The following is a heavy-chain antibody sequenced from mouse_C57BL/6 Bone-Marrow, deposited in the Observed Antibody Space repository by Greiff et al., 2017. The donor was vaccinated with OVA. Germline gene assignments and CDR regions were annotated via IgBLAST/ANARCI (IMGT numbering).Heavy chain of an antibody. CDR1: GYAFTNYL. Sequence: LVESGAELVRPGTSVKVSCKASGYAFTNYLIEWVKQRPGQGLEWIGVINPGSGGTNYNEKFKGKATLTADKSSSTAYMQLSSLTSEDSAVYFCATYSNYVRFAYWGQGTLVTVSA. D-gene: IGHD2-5*01. V-gene: IGHV1-54*01. CDR2: INPGSGGT. CDR3: ATYSNYVRFAY. J-gene: IGHJ3*01.